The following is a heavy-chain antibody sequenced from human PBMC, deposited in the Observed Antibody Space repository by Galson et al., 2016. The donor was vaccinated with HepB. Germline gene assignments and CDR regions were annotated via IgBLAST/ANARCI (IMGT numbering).Heavy chain of an antibody. CDR3: ARAGVGPIGV. J-gene: IGHJ4*02. V-gene: IGHV3-21*01. CDR1: GFNFTSYT. CDR2: ISVSSSYI. D-gene: IGHD3-3*01. Sequence: SLRLSCAASGFNFTSYTMNWARQAPGKGLEGVSSISVSSSYIYNADSVKGRFTISSDNAKNSLYLQMTSLRAEDTAVYYCARAGVGPIGVWGQGTLVTVSS.